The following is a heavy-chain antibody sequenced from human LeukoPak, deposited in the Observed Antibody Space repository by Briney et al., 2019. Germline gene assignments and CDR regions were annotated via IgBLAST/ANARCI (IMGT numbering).Heavy chain of an antibody. CDR3: AKCSASYYNDAFDI. Sequence: PGGSLRLSCAASGFTFTDYAMNWVRQASGKGLEWVSYVRGGGGFTRYSDSVKGRFTISRDNSNNILYLHMNSLRAEDTAIYYCAKCSASYYNDAFDIWGRGTMVTVSS. V-gene: IGHV3-23*01. D-gene: IGHD3-10*02. J-gene: IGHJ3*02. CDR1: GFTFTDYA. CDR2: VRGGGGFT.